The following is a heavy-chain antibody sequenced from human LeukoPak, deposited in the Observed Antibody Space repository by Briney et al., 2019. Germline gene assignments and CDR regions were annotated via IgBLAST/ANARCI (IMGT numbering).Heavy chain of an antibody. CDR2: INPNSGGT. Sequence: ASVKVSCKASGYTFTGYYMHWVRQAPGQGLEWMGWINPNSGGTNYAQKFQGRVTMTRDTSISTAYMELSRLRSDDTAVYYCARDSNPGDVLRYFDWYPTGWEYFQHWGQGTLVTVSS. V-gene: IGHV1-2*02. CDR3: ARDSNPGDVLRYFDWYPTGWEYFQH. CDR1: GYTFTGYY. J-gene: IGHJ1*01. D-gene: IGHD3-9*01.